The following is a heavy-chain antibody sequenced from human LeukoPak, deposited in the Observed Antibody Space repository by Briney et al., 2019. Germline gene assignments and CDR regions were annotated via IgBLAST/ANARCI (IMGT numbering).Heavy chain of an antibody. V-gene: IGHV4-34*01. CDR1: GGSFSGYY. Sequence: KASETLSLTCAVYGGSFSGYYWSWIRQPPGKGLEWIGEINHSGSTNYNPSLKSRVTISVDTSKNQFSLKLSSVTAADTAVYYCARDGTKAVAGGSYYYYYMDVWGKGTTVTVSS. D-gene: IGHD6-19*01. CDR2: INHSGST. CDR3: ARDGTKAVAGGSYYYYYMDV. J-gene: IGHJ6*03.